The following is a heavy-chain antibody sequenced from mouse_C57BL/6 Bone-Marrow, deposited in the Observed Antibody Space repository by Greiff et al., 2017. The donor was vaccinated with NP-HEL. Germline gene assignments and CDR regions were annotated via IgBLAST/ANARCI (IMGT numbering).Heavy chain of an antibody. CDR3: ARKTTVVAWDFDY. J-gene: IGHJ2*01. CDR2: IDPSDSYT. V-gene: IGHV1-50*01. Sequence: QVQLQQPGAELVKPGASVKLSCKASGYTFTSYWMQWVKQRPGQGLEWIGEIDPSDSYTNYNQKFKGKATLTVDTSSSTAYMQLSSLTSEDSAVYYCARKTTVVAWDFDYWGQGTTLTVSS. CDR1: GYTFTSYW. D-gene: IGHD1-1*01.